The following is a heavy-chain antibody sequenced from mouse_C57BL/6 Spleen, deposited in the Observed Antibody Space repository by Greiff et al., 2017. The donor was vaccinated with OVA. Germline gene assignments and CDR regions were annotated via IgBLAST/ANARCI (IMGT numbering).Heavy chain of an antibody. Sequence: QVQLQQPGAELVRPGTSVKLSCKASGYTFTSYWMHWVKQRPGQGLEWIGVIDPSDSYTNYNQKFKGKATLTVDTSSSTAYMQLSSLTSEDSAVYYCARGLLTTVVATRAMDYWGKGTSVTVSS. J-gene: IGHJ4*01. CDR2: IDPSDSYT. V-gene: IGHV1-59*01. CDR1: GYTFTSYW. CDR3: ARGLLTTVVATRAMDY. D-gene: IGHD1-1*01.